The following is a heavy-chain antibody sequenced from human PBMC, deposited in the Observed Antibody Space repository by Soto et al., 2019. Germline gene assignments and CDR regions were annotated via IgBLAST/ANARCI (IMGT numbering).Heavy chain of an antibody. V-gene: IGHV1-18*01. CDR2: ISAYNGNT. CDR1: GYTFTSYG. CDR3: AREDALGENYDYYGMDV. D-gene: IGHD3-16*01. Sequence: QVQLVQSGAEVKKPGASVKVSCKASGYTFTSYGISWVRQAPGQGLEWMGWISAYNGNTNYAQKLQGRVTMTTDTATSTAYMELRSLRSDDTAVYYCAREDALGENYDYYGMDVWGQGTTVTVSS. J-gene: IGHJ6*02.